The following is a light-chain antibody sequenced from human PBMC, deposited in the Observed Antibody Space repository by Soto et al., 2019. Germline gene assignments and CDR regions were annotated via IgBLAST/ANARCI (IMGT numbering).Light chain of an antibody. Sequence: DIHMTKSPSTLSASVGARVIIPCRASQSISSWLAWYQQKPGKAPKLLIYDASSLESGVPSRFSGSGSGTEFTLTISSLQPDDFATYYCQQYNIQSTFGQGTKVDIK. CDR2: DAS. CDR3: QQYNIQST. CDR1: QSISSW. J-gene: IGKJ1*01. V-gene: IGKV1-5*01.